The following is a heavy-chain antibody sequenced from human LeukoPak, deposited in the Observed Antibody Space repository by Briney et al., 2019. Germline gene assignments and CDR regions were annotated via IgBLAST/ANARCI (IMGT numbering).Heavy chain of an antibody. CDR3: ARSLRRTFRFSGYDSHALDI. J-gene: IGHJ3*02. D-gene: IGHD5-12*01. CDR1: GFTFSSYW. CDR2: IKQDGSEK. Sequence: GGSLSLSCATSGFTFSSYWMNWVRQAPGKGLEWVANIKQDGSEKYYVDSVKGRFTISRDNAKNSLYLQMNSLRAEDTALYYCARSLRRTFRFSGYDSHALDIWGQGTMVTVSS. V-gene: IGHV3-7*01.